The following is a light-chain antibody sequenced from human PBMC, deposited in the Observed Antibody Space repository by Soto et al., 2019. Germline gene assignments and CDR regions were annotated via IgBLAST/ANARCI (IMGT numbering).Light chain of an antibody. Sequence: EIVLTQSPGTLSLSPGERATLSCRASQSVSSSYLAWYQQKPGQAPRLLIYGASSRATGIPDRFSGSGSGTAFTLTISRLEPEDFALYYCRQYGSSPYTFGQGTKLEIK. CDR1: QSVSSSY. V-gene: IGKV3-20*01. CDR3: RQYGSSPYT. CDR2: GAS. J-gene: IGKJ2*01.